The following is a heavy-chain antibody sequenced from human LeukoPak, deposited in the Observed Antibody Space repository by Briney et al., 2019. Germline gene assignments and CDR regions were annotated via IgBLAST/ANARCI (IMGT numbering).Heavy chain of an antibody. CDR1: GFTVSTNH. CDR3: ARDREVVTAKAQMDV. CDR2: IYSDTNT. D-gene: IGHD2-21*02. J-gene: IGHJ6*04. V-gene: IGHV3-53*01. Sequence: RGSLRLSCAVSGFTVSTNHMSWVRQAPGKGLEWVSVIYSDTNTYYADSVKGRFTISRDNSKNTVFLQMNSLRAEDTAVYYCARDREVVTAKAQMDVWGKGTTVTVSS.